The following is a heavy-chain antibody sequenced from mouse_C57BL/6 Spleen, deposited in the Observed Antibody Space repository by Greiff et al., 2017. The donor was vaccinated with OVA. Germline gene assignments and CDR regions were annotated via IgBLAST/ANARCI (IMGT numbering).Heavy chain of an antibody. J-gene: IGHJ4*01. CDR1: GFTFSNYW. Sequence: EVKLEESGGGLVQPGGSMKLSCVASGFTFSNYWMNWVRQSPEKGLEWVAQIRLKSDNYATHYAESVKGRFTISRDDSKSSVYLQMNNLRAEDTGIYYCTGNHHYYAMDYWGQGTSVTVSS. V-gene: IGHV6-3*01. CDR2: IRLKSDNYAT. CDR3: TGNHHYYAMDY.